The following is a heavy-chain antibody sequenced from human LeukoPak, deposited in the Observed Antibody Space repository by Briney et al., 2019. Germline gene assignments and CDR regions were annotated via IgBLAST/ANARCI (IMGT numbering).Heavy chain of an antibody. J-gene: IGHJ3*02. V-gene: IGHV4-39*07. CDR3: ARSDGYGLIGI. CDR2: IYSSGST. D-gene: IGHD3-10*01. CDR1: GVSISSGSNY. Sequence: SETLSLTCSVSGVSISSGSNYWGWIRQPPGKTLEWIGSIYSSGSTYYNPSLKSRVIILFDTAKDHFSPNLSSVTAADTAVYYCARSDGYGLIGIWGQGTMVTVSS.